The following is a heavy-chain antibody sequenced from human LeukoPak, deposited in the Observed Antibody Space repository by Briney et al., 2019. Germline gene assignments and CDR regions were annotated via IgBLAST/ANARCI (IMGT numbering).Heavy chain of an antibody. CDR3: ARDLPRRPNVGATFP. J-gene: IGHJ4*02. D-gene: IGHD1-26*01. Sequence: PGGSLRLSCAASGFTVSSNYMSWVRQAPGKGLEWVSVIYSGGSTYYADSVKGRFTISRDNSKNTLYLQMNSLRAEDTAVYYCARDLPRRPNVGATFPWGQGTLVTVSS. CDR1: GFTVSSNY. V-gene: IGHV3-66*02. CDR2: IYSGGST.